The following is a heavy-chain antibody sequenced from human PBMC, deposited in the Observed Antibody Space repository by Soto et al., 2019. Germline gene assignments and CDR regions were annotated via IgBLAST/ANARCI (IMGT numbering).Heavy chain of an antibody. J-gene: IGHJ4*02. D-gene: IGHD4-17*01. Sequence: SGPTLVNPTQTLTLTCTFSGFSLTTSGVGVGWIRQPPGKALEWLALIYLDDDKRYSPSLKSRLTITKDTSKNQVVLTMTNMDPVDTATYYCAQVSTTVTSFDCWGQGTLVTVSS. V-gene: IGHV2-5*02. CDR2: IYLDDDK. CDR3: AQVSTTVTSFDC. CDR1: GFSLTTSGVG.